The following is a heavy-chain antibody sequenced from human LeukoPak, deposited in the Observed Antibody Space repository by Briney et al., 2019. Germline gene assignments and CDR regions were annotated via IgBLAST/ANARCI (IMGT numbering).Heavy chain of an antibody. CDR3: ARGTGSDRWYFDY. CDR2: ISGRSTSSDGGAM. D-gene: IGHD3-10*01. CDR1: GFTFSTYS. Sequence: GGSLRLSCTASGFTFSTYSINWVRQAPGRGLEWVSYISGRSTSSDGGAMQYADSVKGRFTISRDNDKNSLYLRMNSLRDEDTAVYYCARGTGSDRWYFDYWGQGTLVSVSS. V-gene: IGHV3-48*02. J-gene: IGHJ4*02.